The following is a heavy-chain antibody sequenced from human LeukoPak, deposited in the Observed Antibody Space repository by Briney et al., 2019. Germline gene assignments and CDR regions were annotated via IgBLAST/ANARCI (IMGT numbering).Heavy chain of an antibody. Sequence: SETLSLTSAVYGGSFSGYYWSWIRQPPGKGLEWIGEINHSRSTNYNPSLKSRVTISVDTSKNQFSLKLSSVTAADTAVYYCATQILLCHYYWGQGTLVTVSS. J-gene: IGHJ4*02. D-gene: IGHD2/OR15-2a*01. CDR2: INHSRST. V-gene: IGHV4-34*01. CDR3: ATQILLCHYY. CDR1: GGSFSGYY.